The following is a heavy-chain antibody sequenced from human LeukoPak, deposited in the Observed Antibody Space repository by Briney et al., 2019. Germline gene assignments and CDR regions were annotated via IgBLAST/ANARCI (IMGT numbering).Heavy chain of an antibody. Sequence: ASVKVSCKASGYTFTSYGISWVRQAPGQGLEWMGWISAYNGNTNYAQKLQGRVTMTTDTSTSTAYMELRSLRSEDTAVYYCASYPSLLGYCSGGSCYSRDYWGQGTLVTVSS. V-gene: IGHV1-18*01. CDR1: GYTFTSYG. CDR2: ISAYNGNT. J-gene: IGHJ4*02. D-gene: IGHD2-15*01. CDR3: ASYPSLLGYCSGGSCYSRDY.